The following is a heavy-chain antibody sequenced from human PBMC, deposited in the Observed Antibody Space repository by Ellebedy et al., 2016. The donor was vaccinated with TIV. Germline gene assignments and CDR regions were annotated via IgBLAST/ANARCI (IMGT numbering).Heavy chain of an antibody. CDR2: ITGSGGIT. D-gene: IGHD3-10*01. CDR3: AKVKGNSGLFYYYVMDV. V-gene: IGHV3-23*01. J-gene: IGHJ6*02. CDR1: GLTFSNYG. Sequence: GGSLRLSCAASGLTFSNYGMSWVRQAPGKGLEWVSGITGSGGITYYADSVKGRFTLSRDNSKNTLYLQMNSLGAEDTAVYFCAKVKGNSGLFYYYVMDVWGQGTTVTVSS.